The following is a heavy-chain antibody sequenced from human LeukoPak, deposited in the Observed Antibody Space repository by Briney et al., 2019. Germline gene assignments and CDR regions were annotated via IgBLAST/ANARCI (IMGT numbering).Heavy chain of an antibody. J-gene: IGHJ4*02. D-gene: IGHD3-9*01. V-gene: IGHV3-23*01. Sequence: GGSLRLSCATSGFTFNTYAMNWVRQAPGKGLEWVSTINDAGRTTYYADSVKGRFTISRDNSKNTVYLQMNNLRAEDAALYYCTNQPILAGSIDSWGQGTLVTVSS. CDR3: TNQPILAGSIDS. CDR2: INDAGRTT. CDR1: GFTFNTYA.